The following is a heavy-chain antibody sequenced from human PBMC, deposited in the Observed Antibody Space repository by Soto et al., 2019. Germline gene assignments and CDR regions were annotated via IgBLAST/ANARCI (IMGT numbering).Heavy chain of an antibody. CDR1: GDSISSYY. CDR2: IYTSGST. D-gene: IGHD4-17*01. V-gene: IGHV4-4*07. J-gene: IGHJ5*02. CDR3: ARIVTTCGVNWFDP. Sequence: QVQLQESGPGLVKPSETLSLACTVSGDSISSYYWSWIRQPAGKGLEWIGRIYTSGSTNYNPSLKSRVTMSVDTSKNQFSLKPSSVTAADTAVYYCARIVTTCGVNWFDPWGPGTLVTVSS.